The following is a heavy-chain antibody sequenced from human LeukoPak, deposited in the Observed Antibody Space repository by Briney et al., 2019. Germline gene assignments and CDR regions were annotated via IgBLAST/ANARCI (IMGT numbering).Heavy chain of an antibody. CDR3: ASLYSSSAYDAFDI. Sequence: GGSLRLSCAASGFTFSSYAMHWVRQAPGKGLEWVAVIWYDGSNKYYADSVKGRFTISRDNSKNTLYLQMNSLRAEDTAVYYCASLYSSSAYDAFDIWGQGTMVTVSS. CDR1: GFTFSSYA. CDR2: IWYDGSNK. J-gene: IGHJ3*02. D-gene: IGHD6-13*01. V-gene: IGHV3-33*08.